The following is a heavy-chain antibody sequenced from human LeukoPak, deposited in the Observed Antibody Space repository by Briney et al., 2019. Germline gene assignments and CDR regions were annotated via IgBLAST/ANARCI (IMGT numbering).Heavy chain of an antibody. J-gene: IGHJ6*03. CDR1: GGSISSSSYY. V-gene: IGHV4-39*07. Sequence: SETLSLTCTVCGGSISSSSYYWRGIRQPPGKGLEWSGSIYYSGSTYYNPSLKSRVTISVDTSKNQFSLKLNSVTAADTAVYYCARGIDGVAQIGYYYYYMDVWGKGPTVTISS. D-gene: IGHD6-13*01. CDR3: ARGIDGVAQIGYYYYYMDV. CDR2: IYYSGST.